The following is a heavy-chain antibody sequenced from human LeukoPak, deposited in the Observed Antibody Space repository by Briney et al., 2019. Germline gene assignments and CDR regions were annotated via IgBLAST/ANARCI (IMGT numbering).Heavy chain of an antibody. CDR3: AREGVGYCSGGSCYPTGWFDY. Sequence: PSETLSLTCTVSGGSISSSNYYWGWIRQPPGKGLEWIGSIYHSGSTYYNPSLKSRVTISVDTSKNQFSLKLSSVTAADAAVYYCAREGVGYCSGGSCYPTGWFDYWGQGTLVTVSS. D-gene: IGHD2-15*01. V-gene: IGHV4-39*07. J-gene: IGHJ4*02. CDR1: GGSISSSNYY. CDR2: IYHSGST.